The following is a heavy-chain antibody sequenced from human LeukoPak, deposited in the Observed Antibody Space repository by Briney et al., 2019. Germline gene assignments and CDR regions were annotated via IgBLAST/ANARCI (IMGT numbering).Heavy chain of an antibody. J-gene: IGHJ4*02. Sequence: ASVKVSCKASGYTFTSYYMHWVRQAPGQGLEWMGIINPSGGSTSYAQKFQGRVTMTRDTSTSTVYVELSSLRSEDTAVYYCARGLEYYYDSSGYYYAFWGQGTLVTVSS. D-gene: IGHD3-22*01. V-gene: IGHV1-46*01. CDR2: INPSGGST. CDR1: GYTFTSYY. CDR3: ARGLEYYYDSSGYYYAF.